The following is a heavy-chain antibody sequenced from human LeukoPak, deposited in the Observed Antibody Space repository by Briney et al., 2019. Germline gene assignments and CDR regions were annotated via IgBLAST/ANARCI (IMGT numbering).Heavy chain of an antibody. J-gene: IGHJ4*02. CDR2: IYSGYST. CDR3: ARDLDFSFDY. Sequence: GGSLRLSCAASGFTVSSNYMSWVRQAPGKGLEWISVIYSGYSTYYADSVKGRFTISRDNSKNTLYLQMNSLRAKDTAVYYCARDLDFSFDYWGQGTLVTVSS. V-gene: IGHV3-66*01. D-gene: IGHD3/OR15-3a*01. CDR1: GFTVSSNY.